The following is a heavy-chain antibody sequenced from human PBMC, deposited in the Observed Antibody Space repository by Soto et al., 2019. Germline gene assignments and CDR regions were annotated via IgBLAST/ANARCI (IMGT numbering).Heavy chain of an antibody. CDR3: ARELHGGSYGMDV. CDR1: GFTFTNYD. CDR2: ITTAGDT. Sequence: EVQLVESGGGLVQPGGSLRLSCAASGFTFTNYDMHWVRQVTGKGLEWVSGITTAGDTYYPVSVKGRFTISREKAKNSLYLQMNSLSAGDTAVYYCARELHGGSYGMDVW. V-gene: IGHV3-13*01. J-gene: IGHJ6*01.